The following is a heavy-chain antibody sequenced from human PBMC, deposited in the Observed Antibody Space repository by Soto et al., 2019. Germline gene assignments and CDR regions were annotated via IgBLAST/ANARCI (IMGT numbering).Heavy chain of an antibody. Sequence: QLQLQESGPGLVKPSETLSLTCIVSGDSISSSSYYWVWIRQPPGKGLEWIGSIYYSGTTYYNPSLESRVTISIDTSKNQFSLKVSSLTAADTAVYYCAKTGPYDILTYWYFDLWGCGTLVTVSS. D-gene: IGHD3-9*01. CDR1: GDSISSSSYY. CDR3: AKTGPYDILTYWYFDL. J-gene: IGHJ2*01. CDR2: IYYSGTT. V-gene: IGHV4-39*01.